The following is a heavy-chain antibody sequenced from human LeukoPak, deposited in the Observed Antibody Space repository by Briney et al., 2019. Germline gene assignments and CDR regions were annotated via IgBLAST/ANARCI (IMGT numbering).Heavy chain of an antibody. Sequence: PGGSLRLSCAASGFTFSSYSMNWVRQAPGKGLEWVSSISSSSSYIYYADSVKGRFTVSRDNAKNSLYLQMNSLRAEDAAVYYCARVCSTIFGVVRNWFDHWGQGTLVTVSS. CDR2: ISSSSSYI. V-gene: IGHV3-21*01. D-gene: IGHD3-3*01. CDR3: ARVCSTIFGVVRNWFDH. CDR1: GFTFSSYS. J-gene: IGHJ5*02.